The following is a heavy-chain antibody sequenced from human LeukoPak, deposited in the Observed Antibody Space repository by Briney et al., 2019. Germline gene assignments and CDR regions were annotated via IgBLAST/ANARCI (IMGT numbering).Heavy chain of an antibody. J-gene: IGHJ4*02. CDR3: ARNMVRGVTLFDY. Sequence: ASVKVSCKASGGTFSSYAISWVRQAPGQGLEWMGGIIPIFGTANYAQKFQGRVTMTTDTSTSTAYMELRSLRSDDTAVYYCARNMVRGVTLFDYWGQGTLVTVSS. V-gene: IGHV1-69*05. D-gene: IGHD3-10*01. CDR2: IIPIFGTA. CDR1: GGTFSSYA.